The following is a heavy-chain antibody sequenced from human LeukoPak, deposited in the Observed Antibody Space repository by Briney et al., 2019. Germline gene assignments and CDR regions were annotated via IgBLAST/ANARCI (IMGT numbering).Heavy chain of an antibody. D-gene: IGHD6-19*01. CDR1: RVSIFTYY. CDR3: ARGGDSSGWLFDY. Sequence: PSETLSLTCTVSRVSIFTYYWSWIRQPPGKGLEWIGYIYNSGSTNYNPSLKSRVTISVDTSENQFSLKLNSVTTADTAVYYCARGGDSSGWLFDYWGQGILVTVSS. CDR2: IYNSGST. V-gene: IGHV4-59*01. J-gene: IGHJ4*02.